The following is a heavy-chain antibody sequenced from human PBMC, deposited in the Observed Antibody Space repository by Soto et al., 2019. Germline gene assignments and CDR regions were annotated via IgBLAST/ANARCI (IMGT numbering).Heavy chain of an antibody. CDR3: ARAGRKPNSSGWYYDY. CDR2: ISSSSSYI. V-gene: IGHV3-21*01. Sequence: GGSLRLSCAASGFTFSSYSMNWVRQAPGKGLEWVSSISSSSSYIYYADSVKGRFTISRDNAKNSLYLQMNSLRAEDTAVYYCARAGRKPNSSGWYYDYWGQGXLVTVYS. D-gene: IGHD6-19*01. J-gene: IGHJ4*02. CDR1: GFTFSSYS.